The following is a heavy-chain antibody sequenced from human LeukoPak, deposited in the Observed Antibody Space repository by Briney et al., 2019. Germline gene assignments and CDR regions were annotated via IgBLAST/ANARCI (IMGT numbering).Heavy chain of an antibody. CDR1: GFSFSTYG. D-gene: IGHD3-16*01. CDR2: IWNAGTNT. J-gene: IGHJ4*02. CDR3: VGDTPPGGDYYLDY. V-gene: IGHV3-33*01. Sequence: GGPLRLSCAASGFSFSTYGMHWVRQAPGKGLEWVALIWNAGTNTYYADSVKGRFTISRDNSKNTLYLQMNSLRAEDTAVYYCVGDTPPGGDYYLDYWGQETLVIVSS.